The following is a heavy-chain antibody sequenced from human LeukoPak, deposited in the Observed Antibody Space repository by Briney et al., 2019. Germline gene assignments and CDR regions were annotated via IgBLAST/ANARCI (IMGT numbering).Heavy chain of an antibody. J-gene: IGHJ4*02. CDR1: GGSISSGGYY. D-gene: IGHD5-18*01. CDR2: IYRSGST. CDR3: ARGSFVGYGLEGFDY. Sequence: PSQTLSLTCTVSGGSISSGGYYWSWIRQPPGKGLEWIGYIYRSGSTYYNPSLKSRVTISVDRSKNQFSLKLSSVTAADTAVYYCARGSFVGYGLEGFDYWGQGTLVTVSS. V-gene: IGHV4-30-2*01.